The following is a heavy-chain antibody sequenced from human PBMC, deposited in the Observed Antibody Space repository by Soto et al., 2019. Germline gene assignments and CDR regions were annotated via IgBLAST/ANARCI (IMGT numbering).Heavy chain of an antibody. Sequence: SETLSLTCTVSGGSISSGGYYWSWIRQHPGKGLEWIGYIYYSGSTYYNPSLKSRVTISVDTSKNQFSLKLSSVTAADTAVYYCARRPYCSISSFYWTWFDPWGHGTLFTVSS. V-gene: IGHV4-31*03. J-gene: IGHJ5*02. CDR3: ARRPYCSISSFYWTWFDP. D-gene: IGHD2-2*01. CDR1: GGSISSGGYY. CDR2: IYYSGST.